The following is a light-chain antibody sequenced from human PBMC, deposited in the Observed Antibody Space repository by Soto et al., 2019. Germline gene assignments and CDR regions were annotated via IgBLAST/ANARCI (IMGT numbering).Light chain of an antibody. CDR1: RDVGSD. Sequence: QMTQSPSSLSASVGEKIIITCRASRDVGSDVSWYQQKPGQAPKLLIYAASNLYTGVPSRFSGSRSGTEFTLTISSLQPEDFATYYCQQYDSYSWTFGQGTKV. CDR3: QQYDSYSWT. J-gene: IGKJ1*01. V-gene: IGKV1-17*01. CDR2: AAS.